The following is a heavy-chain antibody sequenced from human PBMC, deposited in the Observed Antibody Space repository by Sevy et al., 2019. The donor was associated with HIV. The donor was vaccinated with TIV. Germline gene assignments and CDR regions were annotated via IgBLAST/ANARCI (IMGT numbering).Heavy chain of an antibody. CDR1: SGSISNYY. V-gene: IGHV4-59*01. J-gene: IGHJ5*02. Sequence: SETLSLTCTVSSGSISNYYWSWIRQPPGKGLEYIGYIHSSGTTNYNPSLKSRVTISVDTSKNQFSLNLSSVTAADTAVYYCTRAPPVRSGDDSLNWFDPWGQGTLVTVSS. D-gene: IGHD5-12*01. CDR2: IHSSGTT. CDR3: TRAPPVRSGDDSLNWFDP.